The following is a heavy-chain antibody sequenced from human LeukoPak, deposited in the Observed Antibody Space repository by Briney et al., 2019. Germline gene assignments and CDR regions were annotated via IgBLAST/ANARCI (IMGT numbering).Heavy chain of an antibody. CDR2: INPNSGGT. J-gene: IGHJ3*02. CDR1: GYTFTSYY. CDR3: ARTIMGYYYDSSYAFDI. V-gene: IGHV1-2*02. Sequence: ASVKVSCKASGYTFTSYYMHWVRQAPGQGLEWMGWINPNSGGTNYAQRFQGRVTMTRDTSISTAYMELSRLRSDDTAVYYCARTIMGYYYDSSYAFDIWGQGTMVTVSS. D-gene: IGHD3-22*01.